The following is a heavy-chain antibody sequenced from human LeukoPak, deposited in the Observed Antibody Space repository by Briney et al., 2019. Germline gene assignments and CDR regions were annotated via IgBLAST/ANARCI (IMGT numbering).Heavy chain of an antibody. Sequence: GASVKVSCKASGYTFTSYGISWVRQAPGQGLEWMGWINAYNGNTNYAQKLQGRVTMTTDTSTSTAYMELRSLRSDDTAMYYCARMGPRYFDWLFAYYFDYWGQGTLVTVSS. CDR2: INAYNGNT. CDR1: GYTFTSYG. V-gene: IGHV1-18*04. J-gene: IGHJ4*02. CDR3: ARMGPRYFDWLFAYYFDY. D-gene: IGHD3-9*01.